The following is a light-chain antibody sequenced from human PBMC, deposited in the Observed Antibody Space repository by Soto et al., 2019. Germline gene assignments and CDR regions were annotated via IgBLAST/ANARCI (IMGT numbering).Light chain of an antibody. CDR3: QQYYSTPFT. J-gene: IGKJ3*01. CDR1: QSVLYSSNNKNY. Sequence: DIVMTQSPDSLAVSLGERATINCKSSQSVLYSSNNKNYLAWYQQKPGQPPKLLIYWASTRESGVPDRFSGSETRTDFTLTISSLQAEDVAVYYCQQYYSTPFTFGPGTKVDIE. V-gene: IGKV4-1*01. CDR2: WAS.